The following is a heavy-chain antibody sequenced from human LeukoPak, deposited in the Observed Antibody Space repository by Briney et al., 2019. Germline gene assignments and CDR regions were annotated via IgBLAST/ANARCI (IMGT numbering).Heavy chain of an antibody. CDR1: GITFSSYA. CDR2: ISGSGGST. J-gene: IGHJ3*02. CDR3: ARDGYYDSSGTFDI. D-gene: IGHD3-22*01. Sequence: GGSLRLSCAASGITFSSYAMSWVRQAPGKGLEWVSAISGSGGSTYYADSVKGRFTISRDNSKNTLYLQMNSLRSDDTAVYYCARDGYYDSSGTFDIWGQGTMVTVSS. V-gene: IGHV3-23*01.